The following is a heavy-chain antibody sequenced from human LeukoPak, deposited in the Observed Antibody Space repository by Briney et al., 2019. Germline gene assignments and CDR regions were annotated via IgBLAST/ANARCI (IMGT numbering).Heavy chain of an antibody. CDR3: AKTYSNSWYFDY. J-gene: IGHJ4*02. Sequence: GGSLRLSCAASGFTFSAYGMHWVRQAPGKGREGVAFIRSDGSDKQYGDSVKGRFTISGDNSKNTLFLQMNSLRAEDTAVYYCAKTYSNSWYFDYWGQGTLVTVSS. CDR1: GFTFSAYG. V-gene: IGHV3-30*02. CDR2: IRSDGSDK. D-gene: IGHD6-13*01.